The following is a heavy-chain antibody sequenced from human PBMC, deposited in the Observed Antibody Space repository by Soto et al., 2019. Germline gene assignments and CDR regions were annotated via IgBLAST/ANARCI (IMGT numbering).Heavy chain of an antibody. J-gene: IGHJ4*02. D-gene: IGHD4-17*01. CDR1: GFTFSSST. CDR2: ISAYNGNT. V-gene: IGHV1-18*01. Sequence: ASVKVSCKASGFTFSSSTVQWVRQAPGQGLEWMGWISAYNGNTNYAQKLQGRVTMTTDTSTSTAYMELRSLRSDDTAVYYCARDWGTVTFDYWGQRTLVTVSS. CDR3: ARDWGTVTFDY.